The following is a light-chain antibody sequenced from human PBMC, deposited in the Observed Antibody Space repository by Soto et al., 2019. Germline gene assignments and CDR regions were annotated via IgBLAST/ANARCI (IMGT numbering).Light chain of an antibody. Sequence: EIAMTQSPATLSMSPGERATLSCRASQSISTELAWYQQIPGQPPRLLIYSASTRATGVPARFTGSGSGSEFTLTISGLQSEDFAIYYCQQGHNWPLTFGQGTRLEI. CDR3: QQGHNWPLT. CDR2: SAS. V-gene: IGKV3-15*01. CDR1: QSISTE. J-gene: IGKJ2*01.